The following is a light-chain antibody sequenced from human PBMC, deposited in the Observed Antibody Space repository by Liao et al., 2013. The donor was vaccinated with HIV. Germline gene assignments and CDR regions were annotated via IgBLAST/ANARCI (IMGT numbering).Light chain of an antibody. CDR1: KIGTTS. CDR2: YDS. J-gene: IGLJ3*02. CDR3: QVWDSSSDHWG. Sequence: SYVLTQPPSVSVAPGQTARITCGGKKIGTTSVHWYQQRSGQAPVLVIFYDSARPSGIPERFSGTNSADTATLTIRRVEAGDEADYYCQVWDSSSDHWGFGGGTKLTVL. V-gene: IGLV3-21*04.